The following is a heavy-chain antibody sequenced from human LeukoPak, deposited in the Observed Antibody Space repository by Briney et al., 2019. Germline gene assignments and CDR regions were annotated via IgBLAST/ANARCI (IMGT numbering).Heavy chain of an antibody. D-gene: IGHD2-15*01. V-gene: IGHV3-23*01. J-gene: IGHJ4*02. CDR3: AKVYCSGGSCFWNYFDY. Sequence: GGSLRLSCAASGFTFSNYAMSWVRQAPGKGLEWVSAISGSGGSTYYADSVKGRFTISRDNSKNTLYLQMNSLRAEDTAVYYCAKVYCSGGSCFWNYFDYWGQGTLVTVSS. CDR2: ISGSGGST. CDR1: GFTFSNYA.